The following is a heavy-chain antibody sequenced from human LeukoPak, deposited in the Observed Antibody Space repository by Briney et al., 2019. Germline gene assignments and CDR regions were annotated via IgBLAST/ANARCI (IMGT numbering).Heavy chain of an antibody. D-gene: IGHD3-10*01. CDR3: ARDNSVGDIAWWFDP. J-gene: IGHJ5*02. V-gene: IGHV3-7*03. CDR2: IKQDGSEK. Sequence: GGSLRLSCAASGFTFSSYWMSWVRQAPGKGLEWVANIKQDGSEKYYVDSVKGRFTISRDNAKNSLYLQMNSLRAEDTAVYYCARDNSVGDIAWWFDPWGQGTLVTVSS. CDR1: GFTFSSYW.